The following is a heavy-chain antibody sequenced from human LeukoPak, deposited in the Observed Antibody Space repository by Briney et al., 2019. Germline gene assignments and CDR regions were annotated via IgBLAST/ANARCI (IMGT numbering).Heavy chain of an antibody. V-gene: IGHV4-59*08. J-gene: IGHJ4*02. CDR2: IYYSGST. D-gene: IGHD3-9*01. CDR1: GGSISSYY. CDR3: ARRSIFYYFDY. Sequence: PSETLSPTCTVSGGSISSYYWSWIRQPPGKGLEWIGYIYYSGSTNYNPSLKSRVTISVDTSKNQFSLKLSSVTAADTAVYYCARRSIFYYFDYWGQGTLVTVSS.